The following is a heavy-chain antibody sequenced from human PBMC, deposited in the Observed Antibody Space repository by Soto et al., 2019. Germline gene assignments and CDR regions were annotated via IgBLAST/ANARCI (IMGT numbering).Heavy chain of an antibody. CDR3: ARVAGYSYGPGRYYYGMDV. CDR1: GYTFTGYY. J-gene: IGHJ6*02. D-gene: IGHD5-18*01. CDR2: INPNSGGT. Sequence: ASVKVSCKASGYTFTGYYMHWVRQAPGQGLEWMGWINPNSGGTNYAQKFQGWVTMTRDTSISTAYMELSRLRSDDTAVYYCARVAGYSYGPGRYYYGMDVWGQGTTVTVSS. V-gene: IGHV1-2*04.